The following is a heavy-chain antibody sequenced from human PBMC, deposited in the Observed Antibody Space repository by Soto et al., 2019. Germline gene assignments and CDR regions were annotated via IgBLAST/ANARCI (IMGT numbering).Heavy chain of an antibody. CDR3: ARDLGVLRYFDWLLIGFDP. CDR1: GYTLTSYA. D-gene: IGHD3-9*01. V-gene: IGHV1-3*01. CDR2: INAGNGNT. J-gene: IGHJ5*02. Sequence: APVKVSCKASGYTLTSYAMHWGGQAPRQRLEWMGWINAGNGNTKYSQKFQGRVTITRDTSASTAYMELSSLRSEDTAVYYCARDLGVLRYFDWLLIGFDPWGQGTLVTVS.